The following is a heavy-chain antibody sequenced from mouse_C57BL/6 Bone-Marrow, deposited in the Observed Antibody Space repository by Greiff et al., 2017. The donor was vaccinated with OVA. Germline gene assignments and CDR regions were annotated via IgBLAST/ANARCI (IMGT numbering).Heavy chain of an antibody. D-gene: IGHD1-1*01. CDR1: GYAFTNYL. Sequence: VQLQQSGAELVRPGTSVKVSCKASGYAFTNYLIEWVKQRPGQGLEWIGVINPGSGGTNYNEKFKGKATLTADKSSSTAYMQLSSLTSEDSAVYFCARDYYGSSYVHYFDYWGQGTTLTVSS. CDR3: ARDYYGSSYVHYFDY. V-gene: IGHV1-54*01. J-gene: IGHJ2*01. CDR2: INPGSGGT.